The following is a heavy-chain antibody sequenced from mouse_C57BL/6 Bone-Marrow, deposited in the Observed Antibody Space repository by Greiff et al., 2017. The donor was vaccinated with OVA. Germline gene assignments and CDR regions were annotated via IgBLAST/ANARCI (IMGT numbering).Heavy chain of an antibody. D-gene: IGHD3-1*01. CDR2: IHPNSGST. J-gene: IGHJ3*01. CDR3: ARRNSGFAY. Sequence: HVQLQQPGAELVKPGASVKLSCKASGYTFTSYWMHWVKQRPGQGLEWVGMIHPNSGSTNYNEKFKSKATLTVDKSSSTAYMQLSSLTSEDSAVYYCARRNSGFAYWGQGTLVTVSA. V-gene: IGHV1-64*01. CDR1: GYTFTSYW.